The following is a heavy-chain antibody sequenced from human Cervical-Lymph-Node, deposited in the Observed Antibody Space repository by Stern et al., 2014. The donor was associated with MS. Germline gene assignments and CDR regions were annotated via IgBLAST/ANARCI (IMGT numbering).Heavy chain of an antibody. CDR1: RDRFANFW. V-gene: IGHV5-51*01. CDR2: VYPADSDT. D-gene: IGHD3/OR15-3a*01. CDR3: VSPRFCPYGTCYFPASDV. Sequence: VQLVQSGAEVKEPGQSLKISCKGPRDRFANFWIGWVRQMPGKGLEWMGMVYPADSDTRYSPSFQGQVSISADKSTTTAYLQWSSLKASDTAMYYCVSPRFCPYGTCYFPASDVWGQGTLVTVSS. J-gene: IGHJ3*01.